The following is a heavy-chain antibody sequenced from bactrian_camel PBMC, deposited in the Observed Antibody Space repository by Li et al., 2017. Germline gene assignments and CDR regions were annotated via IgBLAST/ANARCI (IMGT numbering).Heavy chain of an antibody. D-gene: IGHD3*01. J-gene: IGHJ4*01. CDR1: GDMGRDYC. V-gene: IGHV3S53*01. Sequence: HVQLVESGGGSVQAGESLRLSCVISGDMGRDYCMAWFRQASGKEREGVAGIEADGTASYEDSAKGRFTISRDNAKDTLYLQMNSLKIEDTAVYYCALGSSRQATMTARGKGTQVTVS. CDR2: IEADGTA.